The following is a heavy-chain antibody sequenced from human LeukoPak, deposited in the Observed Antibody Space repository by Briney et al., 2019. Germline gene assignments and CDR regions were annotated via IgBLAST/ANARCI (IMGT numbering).Heavy chain of an antibody. Sequence: GSLRLSCAASGFTFSSYTMNWIRQPPGKGLEWIAYIDYSGSTNYNPSLKSRVTISVDTSKNQFSLKLSSVTAADTAVYYCARGRRSSSRHDAFDIWGQGTMVTVSS. CDR1: GFTFSSYT. V-gene: IGHV4-59*01. D-gene: IGHD6-13*01. CDR3: ARGRRSSSRHDAFDI. CDR2: IDYSGST. J-gene: IGHJ3*02.